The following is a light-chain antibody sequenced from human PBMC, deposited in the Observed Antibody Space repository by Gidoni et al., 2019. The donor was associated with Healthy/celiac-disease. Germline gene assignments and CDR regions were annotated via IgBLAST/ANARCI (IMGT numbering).Light chain of an antibody. J-gene: IGKJ3*01. V-gene: IGKV1-33*01. CDR1: QDISNY. CDR3: QQYDNLLT. CDR2: DAS. Sequence: IQMTQSPSSLSASVGDRVTITCQASQDISNYLNLYQQKPGKAPKLLIYDASNLETGVPSRFSGSGSGTDFTFTISSLQPEDIATYYCQQYDNLLTFGPGTKVDIK.